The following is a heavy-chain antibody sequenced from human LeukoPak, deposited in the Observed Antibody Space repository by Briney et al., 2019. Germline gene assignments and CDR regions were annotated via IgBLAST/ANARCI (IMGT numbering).Heavy chain of an antibody. Sequence: SETLSLTCTVSGGSISSYYWNWIRQPPGKGLEWIGYIYYNGSPNYNPSLKSRLTISIDTSKNQFSLKLTSVTAADTAAYYCARESSAGTLGYWGQGTLVTVSS. V-gene: IGHV4-59*01. CDR3: ARESSAGTLGY. J-gene: IGHJ4*02. D-gene: IGHD6-13*01. CDR1: GGSISSYY. CDR2: IYYNGSP.